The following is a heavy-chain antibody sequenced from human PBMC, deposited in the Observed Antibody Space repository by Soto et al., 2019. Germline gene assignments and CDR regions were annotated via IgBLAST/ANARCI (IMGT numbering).Heavy chain of an antibody. CDR3: AGGGVDYSGYDIGIFDP. CDR1: GGSISSGGYY. Sequence: PSETLSLTCTVSGGSISSGGYYWSWIRQHPGKGLEWIGYIYYSGSTYYNPSLKSRVTISVDTSKNQFSLKLSSVTAADTAVYYCAGGGVDYSGYDIGIFDPWGQGTLVTVS. V-gene: IGHV4-31*03. D-gene: IGHD5-12*01. J-gene: IGHJ5*02. CDR2: IYYSGST.